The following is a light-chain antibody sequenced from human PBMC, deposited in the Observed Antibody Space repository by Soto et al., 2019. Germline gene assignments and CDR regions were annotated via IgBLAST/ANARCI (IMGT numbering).Light chain of an antibody. CDR1: QSLLHSNGYNY. J-gene: IGKJ1*01. V-gene: IGKV2-28*01. Sequence: DIVMTQSPLSLPVTPGEPASISCRSSQSLLHSNGYNYLDWYLQKPGQSPQLLIYLGSNRASGVPDRFSGSGSGTDFTLRISRLEAEDVGIYYCMQALQTPRTFGQGPKVEIK. CDR3: MQALQTPRT. CDR2: LGS.